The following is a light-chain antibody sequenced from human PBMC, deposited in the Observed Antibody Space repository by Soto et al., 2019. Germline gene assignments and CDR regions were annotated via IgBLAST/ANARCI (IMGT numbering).Light chain of an antibody. Sequence: QSVLTQPASVSGSPGQSITISCTGTSSDVGSYNLVSWYQQHPGKAPKLMIYEVSKRPSGVSNRFSGSKSGNTASLTISGLQAEDEADYYCCSYAGSSTYVCGTGTRSPS. CDR3: CSYAGSSTYV. CDR2: EVS. J-gene: IGLJ1*01. V-gene: IGLV2-23*02. CDR1: SSDVGSYNL.